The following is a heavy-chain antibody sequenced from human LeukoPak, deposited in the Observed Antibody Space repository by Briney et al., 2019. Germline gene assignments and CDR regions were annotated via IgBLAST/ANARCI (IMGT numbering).Heavy chain of an antibody. D-gene: IGHD6-13*01. Sequence: SETLSLTCTVSGGSISSYYWSWIRQPAGKGLEWIGRIYTSGSTNYNPSLKSRVTMSVGTSKNQFSLKLSSVTAADTAVYYCAREVVAAAGTGYYYYYMDVWGKGTTVTVSS. J-gene: IGHJ6*03. CDR3: AREVVAAAGTGYYYYYMDV. V-gene: IGHV4-4*07. CDR1: GGSISSYY. CDR2: IYTSGST.